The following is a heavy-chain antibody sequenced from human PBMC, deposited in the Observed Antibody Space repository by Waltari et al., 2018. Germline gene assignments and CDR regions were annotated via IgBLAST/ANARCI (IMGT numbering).Heavy chain of an antibody. CDR3: AKEGKAVAAPFDY. V-gene: IGHV1-46*01. Sequence: QVQLVQSGAEVKKPGASVKVSCKASGYTFTSYYMHWVRQAPGQGLEWMGIISPSGGSTSYAQKFQGRVTMTRDTSTSTVYMELSSLRAEDTAVYYCAKEGKAVAAPFDYWGQGTLVTVSS. CDR1: GYTFTSYY. CDR2: ISPSGGST. D-gene: IGHD6-19*01. J-gene: IGHJ4*02.